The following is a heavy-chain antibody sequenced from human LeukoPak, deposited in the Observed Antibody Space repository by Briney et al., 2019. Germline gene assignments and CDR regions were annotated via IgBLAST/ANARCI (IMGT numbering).Heavy chain of an antibody. V-gene: IGHV4-34*01. CDR1: GGSFSGYY. CDR2: INHSGST. Sequence: PSETLSLTCAVYGGSFSGYYWSWIRQPPGKGLEWIGEINHSGSTNYNPSLKSRVTISVDTSKNQFSLKLSSVTVADTAVYYCARLGVPAAMSWSAGYFDYWGQGTLVTVSS. CDR3: ARLGVPAAMSWSAGYFDY. J-gene: IGHJ4*02. D-gene: IGHD2-2*01.